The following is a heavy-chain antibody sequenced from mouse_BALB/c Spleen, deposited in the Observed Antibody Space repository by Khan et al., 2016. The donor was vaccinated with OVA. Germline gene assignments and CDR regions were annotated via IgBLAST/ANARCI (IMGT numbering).Heavy chain of an antibody. CDR3: ARGNYYGYYFDY. J-gene: IGHJ2*01. CDR2: ISYSGVT. D-gene: IGHD1-1*01. V-gene: IGHV3-2*02. Sequence: EVQLQESGPGLVKPSQSLSLTCTVTGYSITSGYAWNWIRQFPGNKLEWMGYISYSGVTSYTPSLKSRISITRDTSKNQFFLQLNSVTTEDTATYYCARGNYYGYYFDYWGQGTTLTVS. CDR1: GYSITSGYA.